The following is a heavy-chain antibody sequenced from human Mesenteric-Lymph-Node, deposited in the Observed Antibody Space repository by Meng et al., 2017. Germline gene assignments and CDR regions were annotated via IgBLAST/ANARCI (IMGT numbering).Heavy chain of an antibody. V-gene: IGHV3-30*04. CDR2: ISYDGSNK. J-gene: IGHJ3*02. D-gene: IGHD3-22*01. CDR1: GFTFSSYA. Sequence: GESLKISCASSGFTFSSYAMHWVRQAPGKGLEGVAVISYDGSNKYYADSVKGRFTISRDNSKNTLYLQMNSLRAEETALYYCARVVFLSYYDSSGYSNAFDIWGQGTMVTVSS. CDR3: ARVVFLSYYDSSGYSNAFDI.